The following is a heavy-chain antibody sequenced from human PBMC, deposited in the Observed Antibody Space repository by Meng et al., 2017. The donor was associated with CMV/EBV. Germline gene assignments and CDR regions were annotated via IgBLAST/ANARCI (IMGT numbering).Heavy chain of an antibody. Sequence: GESLKISCAASGFTFSNYPFHWVRQAPGKGLEWVAVISFDGSTRHYTDSVRGRFTVSRDNSKSLLYLQMNGLTPDDAGVYFCANPITLNSWGQGTLVTVSS. CDR1: GFTFSNYP. D-gene: IGHD2/OR15-2a*01. V-gene: IGHV3-30-3*01. J-gene: IGHJ4*02. CDR2: ISFDGSTR. CDR3: ANPITLNS.